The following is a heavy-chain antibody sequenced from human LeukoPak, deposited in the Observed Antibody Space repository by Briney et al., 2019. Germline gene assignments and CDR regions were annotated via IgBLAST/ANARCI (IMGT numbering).Heavy chain of an antibody. V-gene: IGHV3-30*18. CDR2: IAYDGGNK. CDR1: EFKCVDLG. Sequence: AAFEFKCVDLGVRCIRKDQGKGLEWVAVIAYDGGNKYFADSVKGRFTISRDNSKNTLYLQMSSLRAEDTAVYYCANGYFDHWGQGTLVTVSS. CDR3: ANGYFDH. J-gene: IGHJ4*02.